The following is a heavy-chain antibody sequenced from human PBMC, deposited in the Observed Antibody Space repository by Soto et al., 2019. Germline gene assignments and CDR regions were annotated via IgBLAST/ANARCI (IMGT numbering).Heavy chain of an antibody. CDR1: GFTFSSFG. Sequence: LRLSCAASGFTFSSFGMHWVRQAPGKGLEWVAVIWYDGSNKYYADSVKGRFTISRDNSKNTLYLQMNSLRADDTAMYYCASRSPALDYWGQGTLVTVSS. J-gene: IGHJ4*02. CDR2: IWYDGSNK. D-gene: IGHD2-2*01. V-gene: IGHV3-33*01. CDR3: ASRSPALDY.